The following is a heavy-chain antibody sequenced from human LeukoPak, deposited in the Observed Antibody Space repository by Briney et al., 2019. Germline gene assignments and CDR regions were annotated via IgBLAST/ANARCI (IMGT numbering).Heavy chain of an antibody. D-gene: IGHD3-3*01. Sequence: PGRSLRLSCAASTFTFRSYWMSWVRQAPGKGLEWVANIKQDGSEKYYVDSVKGRFTISRDNAKNSLYLQMNSLRAEDTAVYYCARDGVFEWSEGGWFDPWGQGTLVTVSS. CDR1: TFTFRSYW. J-gene: IGHJ5*02. CDR3: ARDGVFEWSEGGWFDP. V-gene: IGHV3-7*01. CDR2: IKQDGSEK.